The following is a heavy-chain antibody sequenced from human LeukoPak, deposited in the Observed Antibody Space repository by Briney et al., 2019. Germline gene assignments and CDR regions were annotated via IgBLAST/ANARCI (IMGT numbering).Heavy chain of an antibody. J-gene: IGHJ4*02. CDR1: GGSISSYY. CDR3: ARGGPYYYDSSGYYYDY. CDR2: IYTSGST. V-gene: IGHV4-4*07. D-gene: IGHD3-22*01. Sequence: SETLSLTCTVSGGSISSYYWSWIRQPAVKGLEWIGRIYTSGSTNYNPSLKSRVTMSVDTSKNQFSLKLSSVTAADTAVYYCARGGPYYYDSSGYYYDYWGQGTLVTVSS.